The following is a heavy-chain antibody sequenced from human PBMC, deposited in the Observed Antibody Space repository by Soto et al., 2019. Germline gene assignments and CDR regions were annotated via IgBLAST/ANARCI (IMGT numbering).Heavy chain of an antibody. V-gene: IGHV4-34*01. Sequence: SETLSLTCAVYGGSFSGYYWSWIRQPPGKGLEWIGEINHSGSTNYNPSLKSRVTISVDTSKNQFSLKLSSVTAADTAVYYCARTYYYDSSGYYRGIRYFHHWGQGTLVTVSS. CDR3: ARTYYYDSSGYYRGIRYFHH. CDR2: INHSGST. CDR1: GGSFSGYY. J-gene: IGHJ1*01. D-gene: IGHD3-22*01.